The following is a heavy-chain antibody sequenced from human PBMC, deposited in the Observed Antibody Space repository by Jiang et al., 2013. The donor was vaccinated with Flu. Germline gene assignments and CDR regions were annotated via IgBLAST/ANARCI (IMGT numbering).Heavy chain of an antibody. D-gene: IGHD5-24*01. CDR1: GFSVKSYY. J-gene: IGHJ3*02. CDR2: LYDDGVP. Sequence: QLLESGGGLIQPGGSLRLSCAVSGFSVKSYYMSWVRQAPGKGLEWVSVLYDDGVPAYADPVKGRFTLSRDISKNTLYLQMNGLRAEDTAVYYCARDPRDGYDWVGYDIWGRGTMVAVSS. V-gene: IGHV3-53*01. CDR3: ARDPRDGYDWVGYDI.